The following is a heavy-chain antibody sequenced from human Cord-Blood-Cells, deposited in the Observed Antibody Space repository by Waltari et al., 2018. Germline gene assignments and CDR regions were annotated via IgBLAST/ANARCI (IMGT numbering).Heavy chain of an antibody. CDR2: INSDGSST. CDR3: ARAGRKPWYFDL. J-gene: IGHJ2*01. CDR1: GFTFSSYC. V-gene: IGHV3-74*01. Sequence: EVQLVESGGGLVQPGGSLRLSCAASGFTFSSYCMHWDRQAPGKGLVWVSRINSDGSSTSYADSVKGRFTISRDNAKNTLYLQMNSLRAEDTAVYYCARAGRKPWYFDLWGRGTLVTVSS.